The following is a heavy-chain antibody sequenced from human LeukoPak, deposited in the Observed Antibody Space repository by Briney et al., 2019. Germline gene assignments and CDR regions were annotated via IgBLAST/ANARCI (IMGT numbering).Heavy chain of an antibody. CDR2: INPNSGGT. Sequence: ASVKVSCKASGYTFTGYYMHWVRQAPGQGLEWMGWINPNSGGTNYAQKLQGRVTMTRDTSISTAYMELSRLRSDDTAVYYCARVTLSDTAMVPHGYWGQGTLVTVSS. CDR1: GYTFTGYY. D-gene: IGHD5-18*01. V-gene: IGHV1-2*02. CDR3: ARVTLSDTAMVPHGY. J-gene: IGHJ4*02.